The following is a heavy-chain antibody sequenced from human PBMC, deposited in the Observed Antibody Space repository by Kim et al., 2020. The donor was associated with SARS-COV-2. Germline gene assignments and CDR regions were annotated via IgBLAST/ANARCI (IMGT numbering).Heavy chain of an antibody. CDR2: INHSGSI. Sequence: SETLSLTCAVYGEAGSGDIWSWIRQPPGKGLEWIGQINHSGSINHNPSLKSRVTISTDTPKNQFSLKVTSVTATDTGVDYRAGGRAGVVPAPVLGRGPHYEYFIMDVWGRGTTGSGS. CDR1: GEAGSGDI. V-gene: IGHV4-34*01. J-gene: IGHJ6*02. CDR3: AGGRAGVVPAPVLGRGPHYEYFIMDV. D-gene: IGHD2-2*02.